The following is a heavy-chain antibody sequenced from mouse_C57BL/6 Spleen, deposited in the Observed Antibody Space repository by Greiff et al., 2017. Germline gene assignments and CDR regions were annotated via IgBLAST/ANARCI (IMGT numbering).Heavy chain of an antibody. CDR1: GYTFTSSW. J-gene: IGHJ1*03. Sequence: QVQLQQPGAELVMPGASVKLSCKASGYTFTSSWMNWVKQRPGQGLEWIGEIDPSDSYTNYNQKFKGKSTLTVDKSSSTAYMQLSSLTSEDSAVYYCARGDYYYWYFDVWGTGTTVTVSS. CDR3: ARGDYYYWYFDV. D-gene: IGHD1-1*01. CDR2: IDPSDSYT. V-gene: IGHV1-69*01.